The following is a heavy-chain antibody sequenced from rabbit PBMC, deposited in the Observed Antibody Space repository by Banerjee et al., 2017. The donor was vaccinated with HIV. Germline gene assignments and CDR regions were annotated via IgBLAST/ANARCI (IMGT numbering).Heavy chain of an antibody. D-gene: IGHD4-1*01. CDR2: IGAGSSGTT. CDR3: ARDLAGVIGWNFDL. V-gene: IGHV1S40*01. CDR1: GFSFSNGYV. Sequence: QSLEESGGDLVKPGASLTLTCTASGFSFSNGYVMCWVRQAPGKGLEWIACIGAGSSGTTYYASWAKGRFTISKTSSTTVTLQMTSLTAADTATYLCARDLAGVIGWNFDLWGPGTLVTVS. J-gene: IGHJ4*01.